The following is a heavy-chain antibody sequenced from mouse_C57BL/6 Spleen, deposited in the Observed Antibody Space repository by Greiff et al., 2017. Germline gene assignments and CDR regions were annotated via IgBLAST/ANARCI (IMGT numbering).Heavy chain of an antibody. V-gene: IGHV5-17*01. J-gene: IGHJ3*01. D-gene: IGHD1-1*01. CDR1: GFTFSDYG. Sequence: EVMLVESGGGLVKPGGSLKLSCAASGFTFSDYGMHWVRQAPEKGLEWVAYISSGSSTIYYADTVKGRFTISRDNAKNTLFLQMTSLRSEDTAMYYCARDYGSNWFAYWGQGTLVTVSA. CDR3: ARDYGSNWFAY. CDR2: ISSGSSTI.